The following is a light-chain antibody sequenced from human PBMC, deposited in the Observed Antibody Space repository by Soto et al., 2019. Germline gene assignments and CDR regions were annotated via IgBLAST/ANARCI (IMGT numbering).Light chain of an antibody. CDR3: QQYGSSPLT. CDR2: GAS. J-gene: IGKJ4*01. V-gene: IGKV3-20*01. Sequence: EIVLTQSPSTLSLSPGERATLSCRASQSVSSNYLAWYQQKPGQAPRLLIYGASSRAAGIPDRFSGSGSGTDFTLTVSRMETPDSAVYYCQQYGSSPLTFGGGTKVDIK. CDR1: QSVSSNY.